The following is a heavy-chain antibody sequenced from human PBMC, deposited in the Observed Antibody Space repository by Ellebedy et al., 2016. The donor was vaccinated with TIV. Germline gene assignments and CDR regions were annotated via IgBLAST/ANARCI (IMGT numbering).Heavy chain of an antibody. CDR1: GFTVSSNY. D-gene: IGHD6-19*01. V-gene: IGHV3-53*01. J-gene: IGHJ5*01. CDR3: ARRTISGPYNWFDS. Sequence: GESLKISXAASGFTVSSNYMSWVRQAPGKGLEWVSVIYSGGNTYYADSVKGRFTISRDNAKNTLYLQMNSLRAEDTAVYYCARRTISGPYNWFDSWGQGTLVTVSS. CDR2: IYSGGNT.